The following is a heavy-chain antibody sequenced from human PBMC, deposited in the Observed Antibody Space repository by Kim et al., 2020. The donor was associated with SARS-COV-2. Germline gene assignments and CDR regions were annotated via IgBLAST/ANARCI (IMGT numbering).Heavy chain of an antibody. D-gene: IGHD1-26*01. CDR3: ARDRGVGATLNWFDP. CDR2: ISSSSSTI. Sequence: GGSLRLSCAASGFTFSSYSMNWVRQAPGKGLEWVSYISSSSSTIYYADSVKGPLTISRDNAKNSLYLQMNSLRDEDTAVYYCARDRGVGATLNWFDPWGQGTLVTVSS. J-gene: IGHJ5*02. CDR1: GFTFSSYS. V-gene: IGHV3-48*02.